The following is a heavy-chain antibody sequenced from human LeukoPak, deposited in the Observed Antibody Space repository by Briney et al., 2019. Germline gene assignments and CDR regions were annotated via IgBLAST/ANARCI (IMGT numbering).Heavy chain of an antibody. Sequence: GGSLRLSCAASGFSFSSYTMNWVRQAPGKGLEWVSAISGSGGSTYYADSVKGRFTISRDNSKNTLYLQMNSLRAEDTAVYYCATTMVRGGGGYWGQGTLVTVSS. CDR3: ATTMVRGGGGY. CDR1: GFSFSSYT. CDR2: ISGSGGST. J-gene: IGHJ4*02. D-gene: IGHD3-10*01. V-gene: IGHV3-23*01.